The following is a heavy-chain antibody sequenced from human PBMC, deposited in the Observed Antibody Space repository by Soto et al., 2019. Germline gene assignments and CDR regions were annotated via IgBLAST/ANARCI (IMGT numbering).Heavy chain of an antibody. CDR1: GGSFSGYY. Sequence: PSETLSLTCAVYGGSFSGYYWSWVRQPPGKGLEWIGEINHSGSTNYNPSLKSRVTISVDTSKNQFSLKLSSVAAADTAVYYCARGRCSSTSPKRAGSSLCILFDYWGQGTLVTVSS. CDR3: ARGRCSSTSPKRAGSSLCILFDY. J-gene: IGHJ4*02. CDR2: INHSGST. D-gene: IGHD2-2*01. V-gene: IGHV4-34*01.